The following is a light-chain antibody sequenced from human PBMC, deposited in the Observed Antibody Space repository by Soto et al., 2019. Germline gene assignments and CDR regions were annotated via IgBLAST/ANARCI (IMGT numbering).Light chain of an antibody. CDR3: QQTYIIPRT. J-gene: IGKJ1*01. CDR2: GAS. Sequence: DIQMTQSPPSLSASVGDSVTITCRASQNINSQLNWYQQKAGRAPLLLIYGASTLQSGVPSRFSGRGSGTDFSLTISSLQQEDFASYFCQQTYIIPRTFGQGTKVDTK. CDR1: QNINSQ. V-gene: IGKV1-39*01.